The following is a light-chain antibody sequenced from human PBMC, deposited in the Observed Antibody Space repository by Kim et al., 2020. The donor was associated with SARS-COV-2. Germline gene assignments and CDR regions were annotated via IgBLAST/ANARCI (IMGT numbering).Light chain of an antibody. V-gene: IGKV1-27*01. CDR3: QKYNSAPWT. J-gene: IGKJ1*01. CDR2: AAS. Sequence: DIQMTQSPSSLSVSVGDRVTITCRASQCITNSLAWYQQKPGKVPQLLIYAASALQSGVPSRFSGSGSGTDFTLTISSLQPEDVATYYCQKYNSAPWTFGQGTKVDIK. CDR1: QCITNS.